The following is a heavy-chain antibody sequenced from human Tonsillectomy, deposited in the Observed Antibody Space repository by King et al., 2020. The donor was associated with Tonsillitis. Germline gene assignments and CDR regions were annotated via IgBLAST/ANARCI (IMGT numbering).Heavy chain of an antibody. D-gene: IGHD3-10*01. J-gene: IGHJ4*02. CDR1: SGSISSNSYY. CDR3: ALNYYGSGSYYKASDY. CDR2: IYYTGST. Sequence: QLQESGPGLVKPSETLSLTCTVSSGSISSNSYYWGWIRQPPGKGLEWIGTIYYTGSTYYNPSLKSRVTISVDTSKNHFSLKLSSVTAADTAVYYCALNYYGSGSYYKASDYWGQGTLVTVSS. V-gene: IGHV4-39*02.